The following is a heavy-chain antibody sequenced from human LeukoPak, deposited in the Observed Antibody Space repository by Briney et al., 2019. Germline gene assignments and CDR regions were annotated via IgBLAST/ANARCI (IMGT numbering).Heavy chain of an antibody. Sequence: GGSLRLSCATSGFTFDKYFIHWVRQAPGKGLDWVSSISGTSTYIDYADSVKGRFTISRDNAKNSLYLQMNSLRVEDTAVYYCVRDHQLRDPGCWGQGTLDTVSS. V-gene: IGHV3-21*01. CDR3: VRDHQLRDPGC. CDR2: ISGTSTYI. D-gene: IGHD5-24*01. CDR1: GFTFDKYF. J-gene: IGHJ4*02.